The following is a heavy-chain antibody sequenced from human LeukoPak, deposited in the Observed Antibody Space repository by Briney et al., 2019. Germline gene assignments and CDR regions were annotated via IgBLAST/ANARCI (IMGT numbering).Heavy chain of an antibody. CDR1: GGTLSSDA. CDR2: IIPIFGTA. D-gene: IGHD2-15*01. CDR3: ARERLREGGGNYFDY. J-gene: IGHJ4*02. V-gene: IGHV1-69*05. Sequence: ASVKVSRKGSGGTLSSDAISWVRQAPGQGLEWMGRIIPIFGTANYAQKFQGRVTITTDESTSTAYMELSSLRSEDTAVYYCARERLREGGGNYFDYWGQGTLVTVSS.